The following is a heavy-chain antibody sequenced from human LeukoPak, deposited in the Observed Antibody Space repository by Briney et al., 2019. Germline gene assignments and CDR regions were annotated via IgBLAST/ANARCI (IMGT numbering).Heavy chain of an antibody. Sequence: GGSLRLSCATSGFPFNYYFMAWVRQAPGKGLEWLATVNKDGSGREYIDSVRGRFTISRDNAKNSIHLQLSSLSADDTAVYFCATEFWYRFDRWGEGTVVSLSS. CDR3: ATEFWYRFDR. D-gene: IGHD6-13*01. V-gene: IGHV3-7*01. CDR2: VNKDGSGR. CDR1: GFPFNYYF. J-gene: IGHJ4*02.